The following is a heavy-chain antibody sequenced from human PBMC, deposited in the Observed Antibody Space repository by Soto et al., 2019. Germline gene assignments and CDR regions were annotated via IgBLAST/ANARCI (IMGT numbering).Heavy chain of an antibody. V-gene: IGHV4-61*02. Sequence: SETLSLTCTVSGGSISSGDYYWSWIRQPAGKGLEWIGRIYTSGSTNYNPSLKSRVTMSVDTSKNQFSLKLSSVTAADTAVYCXXXXQYYELWSGDYWENYGMDVCGQGTTVTVSS. J-gene: IGHJ6*02. CDR1: GGSISSGDYY. D-gene: IGHD3-3*01. CDR2: IYTSGST. CDR3: XXXQYYELWSGDYWENYGMDV.